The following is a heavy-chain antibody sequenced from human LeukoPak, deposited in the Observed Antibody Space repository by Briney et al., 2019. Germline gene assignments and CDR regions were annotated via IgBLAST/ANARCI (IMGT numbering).Heavy chain of an antibody. CDR2: INPNSGGT. D-gene: IGHD3-16*01. J-gene: IGHJ5*02. CDR1: GYTFTGYY. V-gene: IGHV1-2*02. CDR3: ARDSSEGDYAWWFDP. Sequence: VASVKVSCKASGYTFTGYYMHWVRQAPGQGLEWMGWINPNSGGTNYAQKFQGRVTMTRDTSISTAYMELSSLRSDDTAVYFCARDSSEGDYAWWFDPWGQGTLVTVAS.